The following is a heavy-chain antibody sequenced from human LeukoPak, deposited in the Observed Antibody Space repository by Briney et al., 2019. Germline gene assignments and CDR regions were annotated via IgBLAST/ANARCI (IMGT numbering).Heavy chain of an antibody. CDR1: GYSISSGYY. CDR2: IYHSGST. J-gene: IGHJ4*02. Sequence: PSETLSLTCAVSGYSISSGYYWGWIRQPPGKGLEWIGSIYHSGSTYYNPSLRSRVTISVDPSKNHFSLRLTSVTAADTAVYYCTRTRGQLAPFDYWGQGTLVTVSS. CDR3: TRTRGQLAPFDY. V-gene: IGHV4-38-2*01. D-gene: IGHD6-13*01.